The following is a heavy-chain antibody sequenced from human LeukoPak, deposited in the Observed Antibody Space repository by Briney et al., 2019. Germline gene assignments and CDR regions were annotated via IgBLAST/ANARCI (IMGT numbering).Heavy chain of an antibody. CDR3: ARVSYYYDSSGYYFDY. J-gene: IGHJ4*02. D-gene: IGHD3-22*01. V-gene: IGHV1-69*04. CDR1: GGTFSSYA. CDR2: IIPILGIA. Sequence: ASVKVSCKASGGTFSSYAIRWVRQAPGQGLEWMGRIIPILGIANYAQKFQGRVTITADKSTSTAYMELSSLRSEDTAVYYCARVSYYYDSSGYYFDYWGQGTLVTVSS.